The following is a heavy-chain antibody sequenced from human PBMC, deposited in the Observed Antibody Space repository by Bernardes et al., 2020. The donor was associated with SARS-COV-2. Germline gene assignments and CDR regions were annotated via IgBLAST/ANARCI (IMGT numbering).Heavy chain of an antibody. J-gene: IGHJ4*02. CDR1: GFTFSSYA. Sequence: GGSLRLSCAASGFTFSSYAMSWVRQAPGKGLEWVSAISGSGGSTYYADSVKGRFTISRDNSKNTLYLQMNSLRAEDTAVYYCAKEGELGYCSSTSCLKYVYFDYWGQGTLVTVSS. V-gene: IGHV3-23*01. D-gene: IGHD2-2*01. CDR2: ISGSGGST. CDR3: AKEGELGYCSSTSCLKYVYFDY.